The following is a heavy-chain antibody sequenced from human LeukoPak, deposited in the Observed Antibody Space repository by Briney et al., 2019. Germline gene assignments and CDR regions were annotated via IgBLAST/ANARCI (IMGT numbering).Heavy chain of an antibody. Sequence: GGSLRLSCAASGFTVSSNYMSWVRQAPGKGLEWVSVIYSGGSTYYADSVKVRFTISRDTSKNTLYLQMNSLRADDTAVYYCARGLCSGVSCYRHYGLDVWGQGTTVSVS. CDR1: GFTVSSNY. J-gene: IGHJ6*02. V-gene: IGHV3-53*01. D-gene: IGHD2-15*01. CDR3: ARGLCSGVSCYRHYGLDV. CDR2: IYSGGST.